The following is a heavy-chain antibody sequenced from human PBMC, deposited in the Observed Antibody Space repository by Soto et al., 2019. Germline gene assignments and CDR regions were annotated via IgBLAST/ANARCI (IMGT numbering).Heavy chain of an antibody. V-gene: IGHV1-2*02. CDR2: INPNSGGT. Sequence: ASVKVSCKASGYTFTGYYMHWVRQAPGQELEWMGWINPNSGGTNYAQKFQGRVTMTRDTSISTAYMELSRLRSDDTAVYYCARAWGGSTYYYDSSGLHHWGQGTLVTVSS. CDR3: ARAWGGSTYYYDSSGLHH. CDR1: GYTFTGYY. J-gene: IGHJ5*02. D-gene: IGHD3-22*01.